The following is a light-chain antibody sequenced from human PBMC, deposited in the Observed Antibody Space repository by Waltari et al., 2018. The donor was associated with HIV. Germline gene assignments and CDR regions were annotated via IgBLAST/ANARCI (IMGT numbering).Light chain of an antibody. CDR1: NIGYRS. CDR3: QVWASNSAYVV. Sequence: YELTQPPSVSVAPGQTDTITGGGDNIGYRSVHWYQQKAGQAPVLVFYDDTDRPSGIPERFSGSKSGNTATLTISRVEAGDEADYYCQVWASNSAYVVFGGRTKLTVL. CDR2: DDT. J-gene: IGLJ2*01. V-gene: IGLV3-21*02.